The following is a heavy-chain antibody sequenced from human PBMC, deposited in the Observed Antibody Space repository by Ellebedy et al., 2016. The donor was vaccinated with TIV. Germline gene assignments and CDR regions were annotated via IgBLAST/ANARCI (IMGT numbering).Heavy chain of an antibody. Sequence: PGGSLRLSCAASGFTFSGYWMHWVRQVPGKGLVWVSRINGDGSSTAYADSVKGRFTISRANAKNTLYLQMNGLRAEDTAVYYCAREVWYPASWGQGTLVTVSS. J-gene: IGHJ4*02. CDR3: AREVWYPAS. V-gene: IGHV3-74*01. CDR2: INGDGSST. CDR1: GFTFSGYW. D-gene: IGHD6-13*01.